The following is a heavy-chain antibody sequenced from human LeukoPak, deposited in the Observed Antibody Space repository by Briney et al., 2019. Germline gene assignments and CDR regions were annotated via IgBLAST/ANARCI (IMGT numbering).Heavy chain of an antibody. V-gene: IGHV1-24*01. J-gene: IGHJ3*02. CDR2: FDPEDGET. CDR1: GYTLTELS. CDR3: ATTISSHIAAASGVAFDI. D-gene: IGHD6-13*01. Sequence: ASVKASCKVSGYTLTELSMHWVRQAPGKGLEWLGGFDPEDGETIYAQKFQGRVTMTEDTSTDTAYMGLSSLRSEDTAVYYCATTISSHIAAASGVAFDIWGQGTMVTVSS.